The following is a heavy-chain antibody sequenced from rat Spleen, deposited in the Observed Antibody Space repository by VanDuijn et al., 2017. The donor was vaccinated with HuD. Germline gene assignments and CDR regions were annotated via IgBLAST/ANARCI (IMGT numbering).Heavy chain of an antibody. CDR3: TRGYVMDA. V-gene: IGHV5S13*01. CDR1: GFTFSDYY. CDR2: ISTGGTNT. J-gene: IGHJ4*01. Sequence: EVQLVESGGGLVQPGSPLKLSCAASGFTFSDYYMAWVRQAPTKGLEWIASISTGGTNTYYRGSVKGRFTISRDNAKNTQYLQMDSLRSEDTATYYCTRGYVMDAWGQGASVTVSS.